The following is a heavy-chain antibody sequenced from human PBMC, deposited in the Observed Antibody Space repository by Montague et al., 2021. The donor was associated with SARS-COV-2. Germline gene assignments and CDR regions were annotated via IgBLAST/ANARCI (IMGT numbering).Heavy chain of an antibody. D-gene: IGHD2-2*01. V-gene: IGHV4-34*01. CDR3: TREGYQVLWSDYYYYGMDV. CDR1: GGSFSGYY. J-gene: IGHJ6*02. Sequence: SETLSLTCAVYGGSFSGYYWSWIRQPPGKGLEWIGEIHHSGGTNYNPSLKSRVTISVDTSKNQFSLKLSSVTAADTAVYYCTREGYQVLWSDYYYYGMDVWGQGTTVTVSS. CDR2: IHHSGGT.